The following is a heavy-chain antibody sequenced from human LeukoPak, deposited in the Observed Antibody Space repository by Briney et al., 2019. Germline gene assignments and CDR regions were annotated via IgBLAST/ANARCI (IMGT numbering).Heavy chain of an antibody. CDR3: ARYLNGYLDY. CDR1: GGSISSYY. J-gene: IGHJ4*02. CDR2: IYYSGST. D-gene: IGHD2-8*01. V-gene: IGHV4-59*12. Sequence: SETLSLTCTVSGGSISSYYWSWIRQPPGKGLEWIGYIYYSGSTNYNPSLKSRVTISVDTSKNQFSLKLSSVTAADTAVYYCARYLNGYLDYWGQGTLVTVSS.